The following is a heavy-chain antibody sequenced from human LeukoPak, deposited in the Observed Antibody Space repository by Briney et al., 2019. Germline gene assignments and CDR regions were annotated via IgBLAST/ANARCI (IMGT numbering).Heavy chain of an antibody. Sequence: SQTLSLTCAVSGGSISSGGYSWSWIRQPPGKGLEWIGYIYHSGSTYYNPSLKSRVTISVDRSKNQFSLKLSSVTAADTAVYYCARGVGDYVYYYGMDVWGQGTTVTVSS. CDR1: GGSISSGGYS. D-gene: IGHD4-17*01. V-gene: IGHV4-30-2*01. J-gene: IGHJ6*02. CDR3: ARGVGDYVYYYGMDV. CDR2: IYHSGST.